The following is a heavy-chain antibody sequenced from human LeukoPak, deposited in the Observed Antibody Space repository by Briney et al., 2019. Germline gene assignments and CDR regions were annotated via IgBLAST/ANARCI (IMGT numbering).Heavy chain of an antibody. D-gene: IGHD3-16*01. Sequence: SETLSLTCAVYGGSFSSYYWNWIRQPAGKGLEWIGRINTSGSTNYNPSLKSRVTMSVDTSKNQFSLKLSSVTAADTAVYYCARRGDNNWFDPWGQGTLVTVSS. CDR2: INTSGST. CDR1: GGSFSSYY. J-gene: IGHJ5*02. V-gene: IGHV4-59*10. CDR3: ARRGDNNWFDP.